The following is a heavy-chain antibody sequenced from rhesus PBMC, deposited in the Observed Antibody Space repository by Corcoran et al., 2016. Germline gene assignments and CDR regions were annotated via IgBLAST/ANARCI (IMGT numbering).Heavy chain of an antibody. Sequence: QVQLQESGPGLVKPSETLSLTCAVSGGSISDDYYWSWSRQPPGKGLEWIGYIYGSGGGTNYNPSLKNRVTISIAPSKNQFSLKLSSVTAADTAVYYCASIAGTTGFVVFDYWGQGVLVTVSS. CDR3: ASIAGTTGFVVFDY. V-gene: IGHV4-106*01. J-gene: IGHJ4*01. CDR1: GGSISDDYY. D-gene: IGHD1-20*01. CDR2: IYGSGGGT.